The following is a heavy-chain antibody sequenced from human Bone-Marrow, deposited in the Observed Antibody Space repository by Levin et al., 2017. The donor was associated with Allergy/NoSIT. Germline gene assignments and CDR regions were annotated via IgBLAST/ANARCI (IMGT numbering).Heavy chain of an antibody. CDR1: GFTFDDHD. Sequence: PGGSLRLSCTASGFTFDDHDMSWVRQGPGKGLEWVSGVNWNGGDTAYADSVRGRFTISRDNAKNSLYLQMNSLRADDTAFYYCAKMYSDYSLDSWGQGTLVIVSS. CDR2: VNWNGGDT. D-gene: IGHD4-11*01. V-gene: IGHV3-20*04. CDR3: AKMYSDYSLDS. J-gene: IGHJ4*02.